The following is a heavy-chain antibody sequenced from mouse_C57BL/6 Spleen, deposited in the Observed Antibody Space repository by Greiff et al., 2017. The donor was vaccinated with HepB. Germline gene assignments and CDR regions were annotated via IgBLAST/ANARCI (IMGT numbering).Heavy chain of an antibody. V-gene: IGHV1-4*01. CDR3: ARERGYDGYYEVY. CDR1: GYTFTSYT. J-gene: IGHJ2*01. Sequence: VQLQQSGAELARPGASVKMSCKASGYTFTSYTMHWVKQRPGQGLEWIGYINPSSGYTKYNQKFKDKATLTADKSSSTAYMQLSSLTSEDSAVYYCARERGYDGYYEVYWGQGTTLTVSS. CDR2: INPSSGYT. D-gene: IGHD2-3*01.